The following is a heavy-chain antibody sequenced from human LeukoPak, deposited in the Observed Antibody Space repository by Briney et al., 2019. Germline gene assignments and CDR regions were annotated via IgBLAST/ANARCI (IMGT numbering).Heavy chain of an antibody. V-gene: IGHV1-2*02. J-gene: IGHJ5*02. CDR1: GYTFTGYY. CDR2: INPNSGGT. D-gene: IGHD6-13*01. Sequence: ASVKVSCKASGYTFTGYYMHWVRQAPGQGLEWMGWINPNSGGTNYAQKFQGRVTMTRHTSISTAYMELSRLRSDDRAVYYCAREGIAAAGTRNWFDPWGQGTLVTVSS. CDR3: AREGIAAAGTRNWFDP.